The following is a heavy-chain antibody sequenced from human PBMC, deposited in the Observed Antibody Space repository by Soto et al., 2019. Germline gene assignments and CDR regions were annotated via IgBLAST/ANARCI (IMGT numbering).Heavy chain of an antibody. CDR3: ALEGGSTDYYYLDV. Sequence: DAGRVCYEASGRTFTSYAMNWVRQALGQRREWMGRINAGNGNTKYSQKFQGRVTITRDTSASTAYMELSSLRSEDTAVYYCALEGGSTDYYYLDVWGKGTTGTVSS. D-gene: IGHD5-12*01. CDR1: GRTFTSYA. V-gene: IGHV1-3*01. CDR2: INAGNGNT. J-gene: IGHJ6*03.